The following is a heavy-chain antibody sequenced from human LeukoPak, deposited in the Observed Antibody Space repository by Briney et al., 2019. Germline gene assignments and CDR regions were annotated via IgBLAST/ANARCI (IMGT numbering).Heavy chain of an antibody. V-gene: IGHV4-34*01. D-gene: IGHD3-22*01. CDR1: GWSFSGYY. Sequence: PSETLSLTCAVYGWSFSGYYWSWIRQPPGKGLEWIGEINHSGSTNYNPSLKSRVTISVDTSKNQFSLKLSSVAAADTAVYYCARGGEDYYDSSGYYYAFDYWGQGTLVTVSS. CDR3: ARGGEDYYDSSGYYYAFDY. CDR2: INHSGST. J-gene: IGHJ4*02.